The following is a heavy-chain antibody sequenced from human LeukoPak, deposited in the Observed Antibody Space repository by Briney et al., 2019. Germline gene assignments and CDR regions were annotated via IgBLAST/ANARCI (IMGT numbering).Heavy chain of an antibody. J-gene: IGHJ4*02. V-gene: IGHV3-74*01. CDR2: INSDGSAT. D-gene: IGHD5-24*01. CDR3: TRVGYIDEGIDY. CDR1: GFTFGSPW. Sequence: GGSLRLSCAASGFTFGSPWMHWVRQAPGKGLVWVSRINSDGSATAYADSVKGRFTISRDNAKNSLYLQMNSLRAEDTAIYYCTRVGYIDEGIDYWGQGTLVTVSS.